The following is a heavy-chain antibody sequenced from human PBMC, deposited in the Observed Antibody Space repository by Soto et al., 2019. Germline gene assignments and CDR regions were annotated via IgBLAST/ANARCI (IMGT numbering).Heavy chain of an antibody. CDR2: IIPIFGTA. D-gene: IGHD3-10*01. CDR3: ARDLNYYGSGSICGAFDI. J-gene: IGHJ3*02. V-gene: IGHV1-69*01. CDR1: GGTFSSYA. Sequence: QVQLVQSGAEVKKPGSSVKVSCKASGGTFSSYAISWVRQAPGQGLEWMGGIIPIFGTANYAQKFQGRVTITADESTSTAYKELSSMRSEDTAVYYCARDLNYYGSGSICGAFDIWGQGTMVTVSS.